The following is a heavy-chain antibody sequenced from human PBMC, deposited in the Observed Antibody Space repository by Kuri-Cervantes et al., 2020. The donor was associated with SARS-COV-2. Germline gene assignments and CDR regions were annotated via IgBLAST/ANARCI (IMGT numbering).Heavy chain of an antibody. CDR3: ATPYGSVVYYGIPYYYAMDV. D-gene: IGHD3-10*01. Sequence: ASVKVSCKVSGYTLTEFSIHWARQAPGKGLEWMGGFDLEDGETIYAQKFQGRVTMTEDTSIDTAYMELSSLRSEDTAVYYCATPYGSVVYYGIPYYYAMDVWGQGTTVTVSS. CDR1: GYTLTEFS. CDR2: FDLEDGET. J-gene: IGHJ6*02. V-gene: IGHV1-24*01.